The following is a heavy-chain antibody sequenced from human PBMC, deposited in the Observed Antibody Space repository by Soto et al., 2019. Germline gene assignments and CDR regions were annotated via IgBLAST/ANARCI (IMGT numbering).Heavy chain of an antibody. J-gene: IGHJ4*02. CDR1: GFTFSDYA. D-gene: IGHD3-10*01. V-gene: IGHV3-23*01. Sequence: GGSLRLSCTASGFTFSDYAMTWVRQAPGKGLEWVSTISGGSSVTYYGDSVKGRFTISRDNAKKTLFLQLNRLSAEDTATYYCAKVLSKNYYYPFDFWGQGNQVTVSS. CDR3: AKVLSKNYYYPFDF. CDR2: ISGGSSVT.